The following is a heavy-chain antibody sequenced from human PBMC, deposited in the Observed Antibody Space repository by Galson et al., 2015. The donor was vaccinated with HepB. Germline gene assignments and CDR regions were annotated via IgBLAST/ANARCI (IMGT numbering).Heavy chain of an antibody. V-gene: IGHV1-46*01. J-gene: IGHJ5*02. CDR1: GYTFTNYY. CDR2: INPSGGST. Sequence: SVKVSCKASGYTFTNYYMHWVRQAPGQGLEWMGIINPSGGSTSYAQKFQGRVTMTWDTSTRIVYMELSSLRSEDTAVYYCARGVSTSGWFDPWGQGTLVTVSS. D-gene: IGHD1-1*01. CDR3: ARGVSTSGWFDP.